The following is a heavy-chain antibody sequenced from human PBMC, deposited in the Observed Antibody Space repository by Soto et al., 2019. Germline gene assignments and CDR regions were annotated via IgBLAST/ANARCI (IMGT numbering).Heavy chain of an antibody. Sequence: QVQLVESGGGVVQPGRSLRLSCAASGFTFSSYAMHWVRQAPGKGLEWVAVISYDGSNKYYADSVKGRFTISRDNSKNTLYLQMNSLRAEDTAVYYCARLSNYYDSSGYYDPPGHFDYWGQGTLVTVSS. D-gene: IGHD3-22*01. CDR2: ISYDGSNK. CDR1: GFTFSSYA. CDR3: ARLSNYYDSSGYYDPPGHFDY. V-gene: IGHV3-30-3*01. J-gene: IGHJ4*02.